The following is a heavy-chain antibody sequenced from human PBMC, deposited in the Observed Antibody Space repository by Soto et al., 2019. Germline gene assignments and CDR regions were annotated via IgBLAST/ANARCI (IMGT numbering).Heavy chain of an antibody. CDR3: AKEGAPNYDFWSPYPSPSRYGMDV. Sequence: GGSLRLSCAASGFTFYSYAMSWVRQAPGKGLEWVSGVSGSGAYTSYADAVKGRVTISRDNSKNTLYLQMNSLRAEDTAVYYCAKEGAPNYDFWSPYPSPSRYGMDVWGLGTTVTVSS. V-gene: IGHV3-23*01. D-gene: IGHD3-3*01. CDR2: VSGSGAYT. CDR1: GFTFYSYA. J-gene: IGHJ6*02.